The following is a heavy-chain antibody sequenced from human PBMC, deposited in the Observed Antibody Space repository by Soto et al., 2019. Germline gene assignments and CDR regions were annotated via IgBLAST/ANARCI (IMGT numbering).Heavy chain of an antibody. V-gene: IGHV1-69*13. CDR3: ARLTYYYDSSPRAFDI. Sequence: SVKVSSKASGYTFTSYGISWVRQAPGQGLEWMGGIIPIFGTANYAQKFQGRVTITADESTSTAYMELSSLRSEDTAVYYCARLTYYYDSSPRAFDIWGQGTMVTVSS. J-gene: IGHJ3*02. CDR1: GYTFTSYG. CDR2: IIPIFGTA. D-gene: IGHD3-22*01.